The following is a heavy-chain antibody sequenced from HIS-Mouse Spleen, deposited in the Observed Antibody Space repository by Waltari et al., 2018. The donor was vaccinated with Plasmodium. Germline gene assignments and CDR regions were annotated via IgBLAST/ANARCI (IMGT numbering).Heavy chain of an antibody. Sequence: EVQLLESGGGLVQPGGSLRLSCAASGFTFSSYAMSWVRQAPGKGLDGGPRSSGRGGSTDSADSVKGRFTISRDNAKNTLYLQMNSLRAEDTAVYYCAKSSKGTGDLWDYWGQGTLVTVSS. CDR2: SSGRGGST. J-gene: IGHJ4*02. V-gene: IGHV3-23*01. CDR1: GFTFSSYA. CDR3: AKSSKGTGDLWDY. D-gene: IGHD7-27*01.